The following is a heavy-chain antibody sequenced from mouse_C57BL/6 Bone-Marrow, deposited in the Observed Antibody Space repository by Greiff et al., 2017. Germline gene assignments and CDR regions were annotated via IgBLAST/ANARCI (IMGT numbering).Heavy chain of an antibody. CDR2: IYPRSGNT. CDR3: AIWSRGDYAMDY. CDR1: GYTFTSYG. V-gene: IGHV1-81*01. J-gene: IGHJ4*01. Sequence: VKLMESGAELARPGASVKLSCKASGYTFTSYGISWVKQRTGQGLEWIGEIYPRSGNTYYNEKFKGKATLTADKSSSTAYMELRSLTSEDSAVYFCAIWSRGDYAMDYWGQGTSVTVSS. D-gene: IGHD1-1*02.